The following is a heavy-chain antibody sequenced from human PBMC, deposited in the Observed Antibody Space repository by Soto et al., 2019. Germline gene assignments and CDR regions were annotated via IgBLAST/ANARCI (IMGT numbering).Heavy chain of an antibody. V-gene: IGHV4-30-2*01. CDR3: ARHRADIVATGLDY. CDR1: GGSISSGGYS. Sequence: SETLSLTCAVSGGSISSGGYSWSWIRQPPGKGLEWIGYIYHSGSTYYNPSLKSRVTISVDRSKNQFSLKLSSVTAADTAVYYCARHRADIVATGLDYWGQGTLVTVSS. D-gene: IGHD5-12*01. CDR2: IYHSGST. J-gene: IGHJ4*02.